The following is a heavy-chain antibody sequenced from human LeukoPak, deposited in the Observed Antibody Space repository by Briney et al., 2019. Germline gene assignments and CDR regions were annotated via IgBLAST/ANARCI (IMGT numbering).Heavy chain of an antibody. D-gene: IGHD1-26*01. CDR2: ISSSDSTI. J-gene: IGHJ5*02. Sequence: GGSLRLSCAASGFTFSSYEMNWVRQAPGKGLEWVSYISSSDSTIYYADSVKGRFTISRDNAKNSLYLQMNSLRAEDTAVYYCARGAGARWFDPWGQGTLVTVSS. V-gene: IGHV3-48*03. CDR3: ARGAGARWFDP. CDR1: GFTFSSYE.